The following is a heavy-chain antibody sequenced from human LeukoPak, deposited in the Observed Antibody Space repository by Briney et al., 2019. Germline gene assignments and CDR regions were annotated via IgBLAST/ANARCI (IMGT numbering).Heavy chain of an antibody. CDR3: ASPTVAGTPYFDY. V-gene: IGHV3-30*04. CDR2: ISYDGSNK. CDR1: GFTFSSYA. D-gene: IGHD6-19*01. Sequence: SLRLSCAASGFTFSSYAMHWVREAPGKGLEWVAVISYDGSNKYYADSVKGRFTISRDNSKNTLYLQMNSLRAEDTALYYCASPTVAGTPYFDYWGQGTLVTVSS. J-gene: IGHJ4*02.